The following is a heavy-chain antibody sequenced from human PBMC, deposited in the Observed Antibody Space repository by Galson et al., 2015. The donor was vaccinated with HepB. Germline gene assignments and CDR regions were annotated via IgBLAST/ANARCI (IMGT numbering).Heavy chain of an antibody. J-gene: IGHJ3*02. CDR1: GFTFSSYG. V-gene: IGHV3-33*08. D-gene: IGHD6-13*01. CDR2: IWYDGSNK. Sequence: SLRLSCAASGFTFSSYGMHWVRQAPGKGLEWVAVIWYDGSNKYYADSVKGRFTISRDNSKNTLYLQMNSLRAKDTAVYYCARAARWYEDAFDIWGQGTMVTVSS. CDR3: ARAARWYEDAFDI.